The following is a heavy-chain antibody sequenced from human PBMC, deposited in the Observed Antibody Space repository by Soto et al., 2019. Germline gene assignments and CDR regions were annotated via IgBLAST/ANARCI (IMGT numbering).Heavy chain of an antibody. V-gene: IGHV4-4*02. J-gene: IGHJ4*02. CDR2: SNHAGST. CDR3: ASRCGGDRYHFGS. CDR1: SGSIRSSFW. D-gene: IGHD2-21*02. Sequence: PSETLSLTCAVSSGSIRSSFWWSWVRQPPGKGLEWIGESNHAGSTNYNPSLKSRVTISVDNSKNQFSLELTSVTAADTAVYYCASRCGGDRYHFGSWGRGTLPTVSS.